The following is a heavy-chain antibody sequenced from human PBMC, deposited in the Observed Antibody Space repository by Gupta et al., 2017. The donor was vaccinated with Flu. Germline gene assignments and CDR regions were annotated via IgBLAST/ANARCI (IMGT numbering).Heavy chain of an antibody. Sequence: NWVRQAPGKGLEWVSYISSSSSTIYYADSVKGRFTISRDNAKNSLYLQMNSLRAEDTAVYYCARDLGLTVDYWGQGTLVTGSS. CDR3: ARDLGLTVDY. CDR2: ISSSSSTI. V-gene: IGHV3-48*01. D-gene: IGHD2-21*02. J-gene: IGHJ4*02.